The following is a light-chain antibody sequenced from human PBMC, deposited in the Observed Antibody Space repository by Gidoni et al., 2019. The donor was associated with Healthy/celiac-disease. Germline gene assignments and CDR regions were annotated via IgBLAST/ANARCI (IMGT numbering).Light chain of an antibody. J-gene: IGKJ4*01. CDR1: QSVSSY. CDR2: DAS. Sequence: EGVLTQTPATLSLAPGARATLSCRASQSVSSYLAWYQQKPDQAPRLLIYDASNRATGIPARFSGSGSGTDFTLTISSLEPEDFAVYYCQQRSNWPLTFGGGTKVEIK. CDR3: QQRSNWPLT. V-gene: IGKV3-11*01.